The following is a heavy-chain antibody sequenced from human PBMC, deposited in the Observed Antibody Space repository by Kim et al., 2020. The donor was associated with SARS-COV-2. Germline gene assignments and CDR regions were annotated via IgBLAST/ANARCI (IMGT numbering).Heavy chain of an antibody. CDR3: AKGGAAEDWASFDY. D-gene: IGHD6-13*01. V-gene: IGHV3-23*01. J-gene: IGHJ4*02. CDR2: ISGSGGST. CDR1: GFTFSSNA. Sequence: GGSLRLSCAASGFTFSSNAMSWVRQAPGKGLEWVSGISGSGGSTHYAESEKGRFTISRDNSKNTLYLQMNSLRAEDTAVYFCAKGGAAEDWASFDYWGQGTLVTVSS.